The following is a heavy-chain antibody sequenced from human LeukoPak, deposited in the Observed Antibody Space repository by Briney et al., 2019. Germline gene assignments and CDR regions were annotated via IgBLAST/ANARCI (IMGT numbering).Heavy chain of an antibody. CDR1: GGSFSGYY. CDR3: ATTPGYCSGGSCLSYYFDY. J-gene: IGHJ4*02. V-gene: IGHV4-34*01. CDR2: INHSGST. Sequence: SETLSLTCAVYGGSFSGYYWSWIRQPPGKGLEWIGEINHSGSTNYNPSLKSRVTISVDTSKNQFSLKLSSVTAADTAVYYCATTPGYCSGGSCLSYYFDYWGQGTLVTVSS. D-gene: IGHD2-15*01.